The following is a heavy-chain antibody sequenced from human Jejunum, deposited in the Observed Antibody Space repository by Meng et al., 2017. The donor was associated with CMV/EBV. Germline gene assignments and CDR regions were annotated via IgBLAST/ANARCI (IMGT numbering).Heavy chain of an antibody. J-gene: IGHJ4*02. V-gene: IGHV4-4*07. Sequence: QGQLEESGPGVLKPSETLSLACTFSGGSFTTYYWSWIRQRAGKGLEWIGRIITSGSTNYNPSLRSRVIMSVDTSKNQFFLKLRSVTAADTAVYFCAKGYGNSFEYWGQGSLVTVSS. CDR2: IITSGST. D-gene: IGHD3-16*01. CDR1: GGSFTTYY. CDR3: AKGYGNSFEY.